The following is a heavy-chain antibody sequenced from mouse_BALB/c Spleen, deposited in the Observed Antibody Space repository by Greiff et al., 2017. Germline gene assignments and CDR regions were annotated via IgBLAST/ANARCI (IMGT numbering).Heavy chain of an antibody. D-gene: IGHD1-1*01. J-gene: IGHJ1*01. Sequence: VQLKESGPSLVKPSQTLSLTCSVTGDSITSGYWHWIRKFPGNKLEYMGYISYSGSTYYNPSLKSRISITRDTSKNQYYLQLNSVTTEDTATYYCARRAYYGSSYKYFDDWGAGTTVTVSS. CDR1: GDSITSGY. V-gene: IGHV3-8*02. CDR2: ISYSGST. CDR3: ARRAYYGSSYKYFDD.